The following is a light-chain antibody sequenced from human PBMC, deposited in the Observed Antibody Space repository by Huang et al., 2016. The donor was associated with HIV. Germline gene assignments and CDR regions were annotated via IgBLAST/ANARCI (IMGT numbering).Light chain of an antibody. V-gene: IGKV3-20*01. CDR2: GAS. Sequence: EVVLTQSPGTLSSSPGEGATLSCRASHRVSSNYLAWYQQRPGQAPRLLIYGASSRATGIPDRISGSGSGTDFTRTINRLEPEDFAVYYCQQYGNSPYTFGQGTKLEIK. CDR3: QQYGNSPYT. J-gene: IGKJ2*01. CDR1: HRVSSNY.